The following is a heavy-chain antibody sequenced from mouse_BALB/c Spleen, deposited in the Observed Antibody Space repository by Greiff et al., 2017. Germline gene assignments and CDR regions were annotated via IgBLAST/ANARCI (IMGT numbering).Heavy chain of an antibody. J-gene: IGHJ4*01. CDR2: ISSGGST. Sequence: EVKLMESGGGLVKPGGSLKLSCAASGFTFSSYAMSWVRQTPEKRLEWVASISSGGSTYYPDSVKGRFTISRDNARNILYLQMSSLRSEDTAMYYCARGRGDYWGQGTSVTVSS. V-gene: IGHV5-6-5*01. CDR1: GFTFSSYA. CDR3: ARGRGDY.